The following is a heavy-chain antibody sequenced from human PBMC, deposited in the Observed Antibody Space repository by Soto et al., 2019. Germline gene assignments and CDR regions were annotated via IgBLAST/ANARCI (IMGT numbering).Heavy chain of an antibody. V-gene: IGHV3-23*01. Sequence: GGSLRLSCAASGFTFSSYAMSWVRQAPGKGLEWVSAISGSGGSTYYADSVKGRFTISRDNSKNTLYLQMNSLRAEDMAVYYCAKDWRAPTPVIVVVPAAEWFDPWGQGTLVTVSS. J-gene: IGHJ5*02. D-gene: IGHD2-2*01. CDR1: GFTFSSYA. CDR2: ISGSGGST. CDR3: AKDWRAPTPVIVVVPAAEWFDP.